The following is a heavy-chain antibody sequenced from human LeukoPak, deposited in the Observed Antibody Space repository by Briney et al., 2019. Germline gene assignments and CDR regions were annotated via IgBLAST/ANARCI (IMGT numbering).Heavy chain of an antibody. J-gene: IGHJ4*02. D-gene: IGHD2-2*01. CDR2: INPSGGST. CDR1: GYTFTSYY. V-gene: IGHV1-46*03. CDR3: ASCSTSCLYYFDY. Sequence: GASVKVSCKASGYTFTSYYMHWVRQAPGQGLEWMGIINPSGGSTSYAQKFQGRVTMNRDTSTSTVYMEVSSLRSEDTAVYYCASCSTSCLYYFDYWGQGTLVTVSS.